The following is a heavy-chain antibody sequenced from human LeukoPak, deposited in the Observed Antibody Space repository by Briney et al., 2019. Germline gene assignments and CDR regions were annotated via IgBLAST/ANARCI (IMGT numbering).Heavy chain of an antibody. CDR2: INPNSGGT. D-gene: IGHD1-26*01. J-gene: IGHJ5*02. CDR3: ARGAIEWELLPWFDP. CDR1: GYTFTGYY. Sequence: ASVKVSCKASGYTFTGYYMHWVRQAPGQGLEWMGRINPNSGGTNYAQKFQGRVTMTRDTSISTAYMELSRLRSDDTAVYYCARGAIEWELLPWFDPWGQGTLVTVSS. V-gene: IGHV1-2*06.